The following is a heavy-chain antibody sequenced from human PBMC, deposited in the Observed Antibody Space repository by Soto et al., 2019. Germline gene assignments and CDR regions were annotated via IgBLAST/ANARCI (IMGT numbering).Heavy chain of an antibody. J-gene: IGHJ4*02. CDR1: GYTFSSYS. Sequence: ASVKVSCKTSGYTFSSYSINWVRQAPGQGLEWMAWISTYSGDTHFAEWVQGRVTVTLDKSARTAFMEMRGLTSDDTAVYFCARDNGYYDLWGQGSLVTVCS. CDR3: ARDNGYYDL. V-gene: IGHV1-18*04. CDR2: ISTYSGDT.